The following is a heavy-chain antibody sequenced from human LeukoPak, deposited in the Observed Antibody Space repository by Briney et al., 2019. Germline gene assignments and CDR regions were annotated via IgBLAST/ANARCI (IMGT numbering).Heavy chain of an antibody. J-gene: IGHJ4*02. CDR1: GGSISTYY. Sequence: SETLSLTCTVSGGSISTYYWSWIRQPPGKGLEWIGYIYYSGSTNYNPTLTSRVTISVDTSKNQCPLTLSSVTAADTAVYYCARDDASSSLDYWGQGTLVTVSS. CDR2: IYYSGST. V-gene: IGHV4-59*01. D-gene: IGHD1-26*01. CDR3: ARDDASSSLDY.